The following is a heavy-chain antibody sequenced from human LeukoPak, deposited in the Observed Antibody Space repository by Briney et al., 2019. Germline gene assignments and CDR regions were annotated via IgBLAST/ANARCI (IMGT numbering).Heavy chain of an antibody. CDR2: ISWNSGSI. CDR1: GFTFDDYA. V-gene: IGHV3-9*01. J-gene: IGHJ3*02. Sequence: GGFLRLSCAASGFTFDDYAMHWVRQAPGKGLEWVSGISWNSGSIGYADSVKGRFTISRDNAKNSLYLQMNSLRAEDTALYYCAKGINPSGWYGVAFDIWGQGTMVTVSS. D-gene: IGHD6-19*01. CDR3: AKGINPSGWYGVAFDI.